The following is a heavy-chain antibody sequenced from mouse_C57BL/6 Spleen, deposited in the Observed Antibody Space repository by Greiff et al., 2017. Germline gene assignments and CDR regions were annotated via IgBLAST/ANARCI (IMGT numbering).Heavy chain of an antibody. CDR3: ARDEDDYDSFAY. CDR1: GFTFSSYA. D-gene: IGHD2-4*01. Sequence: EVKVVESGGGLVKPGGSLKLSCAASGFTFSSYAMSWVRQTPEKRLEWVATISDGGSYTYYPDNVKGRFTISRDNAKNNLYLQMSHLKSEDTAMYYCARDEDDYDSFAYWGQGTLVTVSA. V-gene: IGHV5-4*01. J-gene: IGHJ3*01. CDR2: ISDGGSYT.